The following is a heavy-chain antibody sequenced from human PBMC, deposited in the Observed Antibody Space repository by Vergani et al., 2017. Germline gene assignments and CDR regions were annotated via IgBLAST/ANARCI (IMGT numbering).Heavy chain of an antibody. V-gene: IGHV3-23*01. D-gene: IGHD3-3*01. CDR1: GFTFSSYA. J-gene: IGHJ6*02. CDR3: AKDCQETYYDFWSGSYYYYYGMDV. Sequence: EVQLLESGGGLVQPGGSLRLSCAASGFTFSSYAMSWVRQAPGKGLEWVSAISGSGGSTYYADSVKGRFTISRDNSKNTLYLQMNSLRAEDTAVYYCAKDCQETYYDFWSGSYYYYYGMDVWGQGP. CDR2: ISGSGGST.